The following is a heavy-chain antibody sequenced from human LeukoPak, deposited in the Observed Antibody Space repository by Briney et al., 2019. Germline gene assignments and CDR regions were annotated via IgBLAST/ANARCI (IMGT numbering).Heavy chain of an antibody. CDR3: TTGTNWGRY. CDR2: IKSKTDDGTT. V-gene: IGHV3-15*01. Sequence: GGSLRLSCAASGFTFNNAWMNWVRQAPGKGLEWVGRIKSKTDDGTTAYTAPVKGRFTISRDDSKNTLYLQMNSLQSEDTGVYYCTTGTNWGRYWGQGTLVTVSS. CDR1: GFTFNNAW. D-gene: IGHD7-27*01. J-gene: IGHJ4*02.